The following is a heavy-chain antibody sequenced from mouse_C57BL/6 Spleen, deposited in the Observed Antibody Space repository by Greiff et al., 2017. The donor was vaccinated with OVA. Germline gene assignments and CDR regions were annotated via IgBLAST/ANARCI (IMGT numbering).Heavy chain of an antibody. Sequence: QVQLQQPGAELVKPGASVKLSCKASGYTFTSYWMQWVKQRPGQGLEWIGEIDPSDSYTNYKQKFKGKATLTGDTSTSTAYMQLSSLTSEDSAVYYWASGYGPYAMDYWGQGTSVTVSS. CDR1: GYTFTSYW. D-gene: IGHD2-2*01. V-gene: IGHV1-50*01. CDR3: ASGYGPYAMDY. CDR2: IDPSDSYT. J-gene: IGHJ4*01.